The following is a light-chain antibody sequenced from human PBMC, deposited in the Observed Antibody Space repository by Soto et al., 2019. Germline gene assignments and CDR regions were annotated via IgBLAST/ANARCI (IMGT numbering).Light chain of an antibody. CDR2: DVT. CDR3: SSYNTKDTLL. V-gene: IGLV2-14*03. CDR1: SSDVGGYDH. J-gene: IGLJ3*02. Sequence: QSALTQPASVSGSPGQSITISCTGTSSDVGGYDHVSWYQQHPGKAPKLLIYDVTVRPSGIFSRFSGSKSDNTASLAVSGLQPEDEDDYYCSSYNTKDTLLFGGGTKLTVL.